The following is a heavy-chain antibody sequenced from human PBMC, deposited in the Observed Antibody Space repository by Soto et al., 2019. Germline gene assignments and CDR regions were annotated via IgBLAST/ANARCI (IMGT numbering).Heavy chain of an antibody. CDR2: ISGSSSNI. Sequence: EVQLVESGGGLVQPGGSLRLSCAASGFSFSNYAMDWVRQAPGKGLEWVSYISGSSSNIRYADSVKGRFTISRDNAKSXLYLQMNSLSADDTAVYYGARDPSRGRHWARYLDLWDRGTLVAGSS. J-gene: IGHJ2*01. CDR1: GFSFSNYA. CDR3: ARDPSRGRHWARYLDL. D-gene: IGHD1-20*01. V-gene: IGHV3-48*01.